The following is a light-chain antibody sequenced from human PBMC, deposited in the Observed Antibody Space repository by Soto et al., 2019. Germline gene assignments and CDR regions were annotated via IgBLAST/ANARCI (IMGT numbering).Light chain of an antibody. Sequence: EIVMTQSPATLSVSPGERATLPCMASQSVSSNLALYQQKPGQAPRLLIYGASTRATGIPARFSGSGSGTEFTLTISSLQSEDFAVYYCQQYNNWPPITFGQGTRLEIK. CDR3: QQYNNWPPIT. CDR1: QSVSSN. CDR2: GAS. V-gene: IGKV3D-15*01. J-gene: IGKJ5*01.